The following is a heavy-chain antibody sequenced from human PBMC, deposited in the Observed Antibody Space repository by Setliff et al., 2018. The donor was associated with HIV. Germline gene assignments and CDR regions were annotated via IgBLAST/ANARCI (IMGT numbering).Heavy chain of an antibody. D-gene: IGHD6-19*01. CDR2: IYSTGTT. J-gene: IGHJ4*02. CDR3: ASQGRSGWLWGGFVS. CDR1: GDSIDSSYYY. V-gene: IGHV4-39*01. Sequence: SETLSLTCKVSGDSIDSSYYYWGWIRQPPGKGLEWIGNIYSTGTTYFNLSLQSRVRISVDTSKNQFSLKLSSVTAADTAVYFCASQGRSGWLWGGFVSWGQGTLVTVSS.